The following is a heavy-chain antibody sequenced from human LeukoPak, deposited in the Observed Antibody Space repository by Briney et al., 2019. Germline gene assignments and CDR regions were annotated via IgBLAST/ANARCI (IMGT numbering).Heavy chain of an antibody. J-gene: IGHJ4*02. CDR3: AKYNPYSSSWREYYFDY. CDR1: GFTFSSYG. D-gene: IGHD6-13*01. CDR2: ISGSGGST. Sequence: GGSLRLSCAASGFTFSSYGMSWVRQAPGKGLEWVSGISGSGGSTYYADSVKGRFTISRDNSKNTLYLQMNSLRAEDTAVYYCAKYNPYSSSWREYYFDYWGQGTLVTVSS. V-gene: IGHV3-23*01.